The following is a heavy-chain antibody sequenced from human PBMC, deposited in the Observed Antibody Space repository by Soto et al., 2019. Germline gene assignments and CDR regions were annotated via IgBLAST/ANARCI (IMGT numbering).Heavy chain of an antibody. CDR3: AGTTAHQWYYMDV. Sequence: SQTLSLTCAISGDSVSSNSAAWNWIRLSPSRGLEWLARTYYRSRWYNDYAVSVRSRITVNPDTSKNQFSLQLTSVTPEDTAVYFCAGTTAHQWYYMDVWGKGTTVLVSS. D-gene: IGHD1-7*01. J-gene: IGHJ6*03. CDR1: GDSVSSNSAA. CDR2: TYYRSRWYN. V-gene: IGHV6-1*01.